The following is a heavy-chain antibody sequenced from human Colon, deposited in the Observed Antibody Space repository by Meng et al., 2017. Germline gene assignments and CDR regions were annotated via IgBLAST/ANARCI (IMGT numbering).Heavy chain of an antibody. CDR2: ISSHGGTI. Sequence: GESLKISCAASGFIFGDYYMTWIRQAPGKGLEWIAYISSHGGTIHYADSVKGRFTISRDNVNNSVSLQMNSLGVEDTAVYYCARSLVPDHWGQGTLVTVSS. CDR1: GFIFGDYY. D-gene: IGHD3-10*01. V-gene: IGHV3-11*01. CDR3: ARSLVPDH. J-gene: IGHJ4*02.